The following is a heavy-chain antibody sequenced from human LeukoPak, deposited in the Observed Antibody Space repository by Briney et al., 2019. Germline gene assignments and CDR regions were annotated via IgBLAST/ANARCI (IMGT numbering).Heavy chain of an antibody. V-gene: IGHV1-18*01. CDR2: ISAYNGNT. CDR3: ARVAVITMIVVVIGEAPDY. D-gene: IGHD3-22*01. J-gene: IGHJ4*02. CDR1: GYTFTSYG. Sequence: ASVKVSCKASGYTFTSYGISWVRHAPGQGLEWMGCISAYNGNTNYAQKLQGRVTMTTDTSTSTAYMELRSLRSDDTAVYYCARVAVITMIVVVIGEAPDYWGQGTLVTVSS.